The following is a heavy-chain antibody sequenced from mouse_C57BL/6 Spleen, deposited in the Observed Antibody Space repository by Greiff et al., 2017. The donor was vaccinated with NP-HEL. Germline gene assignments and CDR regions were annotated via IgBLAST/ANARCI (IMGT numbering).Heavy chain of an antibody. D-gene: IGHD1-2*01. CDR3: ARSDFICAMDY. V-gene: IGHV1-52*01. CDR2: IDPSDSET. CDR1: GYTFTSYW. Sequence: QVQLQQPGAELVRPGSSVKLSCKASGYTFTSYWMHWVKQRPIQGLEWIGNIDPSDSETHYNQKFKDKATLTVDKSSSTAYMQLSSLTSEDSAVYYCARSDFICAMDYWGQGTSVTVSS. J-gene: IGHJ4*01.